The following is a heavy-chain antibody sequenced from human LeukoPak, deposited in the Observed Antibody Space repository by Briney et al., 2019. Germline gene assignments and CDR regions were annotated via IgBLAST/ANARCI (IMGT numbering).Heavy chain of an antibody. V-gene: IGHV4-4*07. J-gene: IGHJ4*02. CDR1: GDSIRSYY. Sequence: SETLSLTCTVSGDSIRSYYWGWVRQPAGKGLEWIGRIYSTGTTFYNPSLKTRLTISIDTSKNQFSLRLTSVIAADTAVYHCARQGYTASYYFLDYWSQGTLVTVSS. CDR3: ARQGYTASYYFLDY. D-gene: IGHD1-26*01. CDR2: IYSTGTT.